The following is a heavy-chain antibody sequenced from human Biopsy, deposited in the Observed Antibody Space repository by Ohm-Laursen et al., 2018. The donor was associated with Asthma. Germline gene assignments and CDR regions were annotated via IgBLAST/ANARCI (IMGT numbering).Heavy chain of an antibody. V-gene: IGHV3-30*18. CDR2: ISYDGSNK. CDR3: AKDTEGRYDFWSGLSYNYYGMDV. J-gene: IGHJ6*02. D-gene: IGHD3-3*01. Sequence: SPRLSCTAPGFTFSSYGMYWVRQAPGKGLEWVAVISYDGSNKYYADSVKGRFTISRDNSKNTLYLQMNSLRAEDTAVYYCAKDTEGRYDFWSGLSYNYYGMDVWGQGTTVTVSS. CDR1: GFTFSSYG.